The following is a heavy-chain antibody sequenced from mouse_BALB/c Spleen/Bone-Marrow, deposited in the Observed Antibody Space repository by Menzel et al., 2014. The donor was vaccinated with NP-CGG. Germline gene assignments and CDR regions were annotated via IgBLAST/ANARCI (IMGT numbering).Heavy chain of an antibody. CDR1: GYTFSSYW. CDR2: ILPGSGST. D-gene: IGHD1-1*01. J-gene: IGHJ3*01. V-gene: IGHV1-9*01. CDR3: TRSSGSSTSWFAY. Sequence: QVQLQRSGAELMKPGASVKISCKATGYTFSSYWIEWVKQRPGHGLEWIGEILPGSGSTDYNERFKGKATFAADTSSNTAYMQLSSLTSEDSAVYSCTRSSGSSTSWFAYWGQGTLVTVSA.